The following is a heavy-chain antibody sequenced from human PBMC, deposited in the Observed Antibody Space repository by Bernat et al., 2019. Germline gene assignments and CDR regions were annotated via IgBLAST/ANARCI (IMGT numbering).Heavy chain of an antibody. CDR2: IYWDDDH. CDR3: AHIEITFGGVQRLDAFDF. D-gene: IGHD3-16*01. CDR1: GFSLTTSGVG. J-gene: IGHJ3*01. V-gene: IGHV2-5*02. Sequence: QITLKESGPTLVKPTQTLTLTCTFSGFSLTTSGVGVGWIRQPPGEALDWLAVIYWDDDHRYSPSLRSRLTITKDLSKNQVVLTMTNMYPLDTATYFCAHIEITFGGVQRLDAFDFWGQGTMVTVSS.